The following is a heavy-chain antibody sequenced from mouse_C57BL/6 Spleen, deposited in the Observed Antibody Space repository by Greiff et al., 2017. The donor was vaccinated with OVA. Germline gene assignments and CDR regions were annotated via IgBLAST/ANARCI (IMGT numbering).Heavy chain of an antibody. D-gene: IGHD2-1*01. CDR1: GYAFSSYW. J-gene: IGHJ1*03. CDR2: IYPGDGDT. V-gene: IGHV1-80*01. CDR3: ARNYYGNYWYFDV. Sequence: QVQLKESGAELVKPGASVKISCKASGYAFSSYWMNWVKQRPGKGLEWIGQIYPGDGDTNYNGKFKGKATLTADKSSSTAYMQLSSLTSEDSAVYFCARNYYGNYWYFDVWGTGTTVTVSS.